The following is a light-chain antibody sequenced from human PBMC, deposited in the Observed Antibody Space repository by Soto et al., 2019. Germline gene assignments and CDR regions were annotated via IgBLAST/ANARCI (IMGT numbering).Light chain of an antibody. CDR3: GSWDSSLSAYV. CDR2: DDN. J-gene: IGLJ1*01. Sequence: QSVLTQPPSVSAAPGQKVTISCSGSSSNSGGNSVSLYQQLPWTAPKLLIYDDNKRPSGIPDRFSGSKSGTSATLGITGFQTGDEADYYCGSWDSSLSAYVFGTGTKVTVL. CDR1: SSNSGGNS. V-gene: IGLV1-51*01.